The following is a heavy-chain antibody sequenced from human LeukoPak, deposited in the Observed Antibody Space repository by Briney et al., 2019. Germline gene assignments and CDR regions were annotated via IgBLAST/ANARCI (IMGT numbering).Heavy chain of an antibody. V-gene: IGHV3-23*01. CDR1: GFTFNNYA. J-gene: IGHJ4*02. CDR2: ISSGGST. Sequence: GGSLRLSCAAAGFTFNNYAMSWVRQAPGKGLKWVSGISSGGSTYYADSVKGRFTISRDNSKNTLYLQMNSLRAEDTAVYYCAKDTYSASPYYFDYWGQGTLVTVSS. CDR3: AKDTYSASPYYFDY. D-gene: IGHD1-26*01.